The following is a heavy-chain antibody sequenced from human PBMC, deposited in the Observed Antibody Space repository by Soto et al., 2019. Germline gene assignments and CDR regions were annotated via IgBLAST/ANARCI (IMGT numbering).Heavy chain of an antibody. J-gene: IGHJ4*02. CDR1: GYTFTDYY. Sequence: ASVKVSCKASGYTFTDYYMHWVRQAPGQGLEWMGWINPYIGNTNYAQKLQGRVTMTTDTSTSTAYMELRSLRFDDTAVYYCARSGDRGYYFDYWGQGTLVTVSS. D-gene: IGHD3-22*01. V-gene: IGHV1-18*04. CDR2: INPYIGNT. CDR3: ARSGDRGYYFDY.